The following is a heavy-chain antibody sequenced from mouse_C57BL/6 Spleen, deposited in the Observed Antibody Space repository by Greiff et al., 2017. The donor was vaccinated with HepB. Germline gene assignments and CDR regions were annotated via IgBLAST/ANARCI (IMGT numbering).Heavy chain of an antibody. V-gene: IGHV14-2*01. Sequence: VQLQQSGAELVKPGASVKLSCTASGFNIKDYYMHWVKQRTEQGLEWIGRIDPEDGETKYAPKFQGKATITADTSSNTAHLQLSSLTSEDTAVYYCAKYYGSSPAWFAYWGQGTLVTVSA. CDR1: GFNIKDYY. D-gene: IGHD1-1*01. J-gene: IGHJ3*01. CDR3: AKYYGSSPAWFAY. CDR2: IDPEDGET.